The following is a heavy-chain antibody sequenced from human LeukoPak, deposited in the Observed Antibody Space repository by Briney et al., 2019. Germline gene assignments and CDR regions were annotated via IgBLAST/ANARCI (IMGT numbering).Heavy chain of an antibody. CDR1: GFTFSNAW. Sequence: GSLRLSCAASGFTFSNAWMSWVRQAPGKGLEWVGRIKSKTDGGTTDYAAPVKGRFTISRDDSKNTLYLQMNSLRAEDTAVYYCAKDDAWGRYQHWGQGTLVTVSS. V-gene: IGHV3-15*01. J-gene: IGHJ1*01. D-gene: IGHD3-16*01. CDR3: AKDDAWGRYQH. CDR2: IKSKTDGGTT.